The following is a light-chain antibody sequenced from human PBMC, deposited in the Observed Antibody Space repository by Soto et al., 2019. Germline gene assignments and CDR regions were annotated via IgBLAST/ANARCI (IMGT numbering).Light chain of an antibody. J-gene: IGKJ1*01. Sequence: EIVLTQSPATLSLSPGERATLSCRASQSVNIYLAWYQQKPGQAPRLLIFGATYRATGIPARFSGSGSGTDFTLTISRLEPEDFAVYYCQQYGNSRTFGQGTKVDIK. V-gene: IGKV3-20*01. CDR1: QSVNIY. CDR2: GAT. CDR3: QQYGNSRT.